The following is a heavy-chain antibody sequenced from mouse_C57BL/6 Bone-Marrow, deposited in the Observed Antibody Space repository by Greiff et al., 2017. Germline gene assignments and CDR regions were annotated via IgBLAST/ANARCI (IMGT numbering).Heavy chain of an antibody. D-gene: IGHD2-3*01. CDR3: AREDLYDGYAMDY. CDR1: GFTFSDYY. CDR2: INYDGSST. V-gene: IGHV5-16*01. Sequence: EVKLVESEAGLVQPGSSMKLSCTASGFTFSDYYMAWVRQVPEKGLEWVANINYDGSSTYYLDYLKSRFIISRDNAKNMLYLQMSRLKSEDTATYYGAREDLYDGYAMDYWGQGTLVTVSA. J-gene: IGHJ4*01.